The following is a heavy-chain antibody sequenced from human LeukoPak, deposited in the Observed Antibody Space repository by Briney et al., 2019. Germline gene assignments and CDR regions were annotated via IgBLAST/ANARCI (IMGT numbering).Heavy chain of an antibody. V-gene: IGHV4-59*01. Sequence: SETLSLTCTVSGGSISSYYWSWIRQPPGKGLEWIGYIYSSGSTNYNPSLKSRVTISVDTSKNQFSLKLSSVTAADTAVYYCARVRGYSYGYSNYFDYWGQGTLVTVSS. J-gene: IGHJ4*02. CDR2: IYSSGST. CDR1: GGSISSYY. D-gene: IGHD5-18*01. CDR3: ARVRGYSYGYSNYFDY.